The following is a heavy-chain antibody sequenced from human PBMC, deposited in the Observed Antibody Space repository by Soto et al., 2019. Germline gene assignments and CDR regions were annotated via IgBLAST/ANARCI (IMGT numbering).Heavy chain of an antibody. Sequence: GGSLRLSCAASGFTFSSYAMHWVRQAPGKGLEWVAVISYDGSDKYYADSVKGRSTISRDNSKNTLYLQMNSLRAEDTAVYYCARWWELLQALDYWGQGTLVTVSS. CDR2: ISYDGSDK. CDR1: GFTFSSYA. V-gene: IGHV3-30-3*01. CDR3: ARWWELLQALDY. J-gene: IGHJ4*02. D-gene: IGHD1-26*01.